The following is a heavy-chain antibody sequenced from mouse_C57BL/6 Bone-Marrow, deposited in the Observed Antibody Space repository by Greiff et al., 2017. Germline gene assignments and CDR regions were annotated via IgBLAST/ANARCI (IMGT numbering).Heavy chain of an antibody. CDR3: ARSFGWYYYGSSYYAMDY. J-gene: IGHJ4*01. CDR2: IYPSDSET. D-gene: IGHD1-1*01. CDR1: GYTFTSYW. V-gene: IGHV1-61*01. Sequence: VQLQQPGAELVRPGSSVKLSCKASGYTFTSYWMDWVKQRPGQGLEWIGNIYPSDSETHYNQKFKDKATLTVDKSSSTAYMQLGSLTSEDSAVYYCARSFGWYYYGSSYYAMDYWGQGTSVTVSS.